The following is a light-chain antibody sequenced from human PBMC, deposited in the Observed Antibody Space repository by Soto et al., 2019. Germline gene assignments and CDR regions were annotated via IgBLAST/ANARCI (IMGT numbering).Light chain of an antibody. CDR1: QSISPW. V-gene: IGKV1-5*01. CDR3: QQYNNYSWT. J-gene: IGKJ1*01. CDR2: DAS. Sequence: DIQMTQSPSTLSASVGDRVIITCRASQSISPWLAWYQQRPGKAPKLLIYDASSLETGVPSRFSGSGSGTEFTLTISSLQPDDFATYYCQQYNNYSWTFGQGTKVDIK.